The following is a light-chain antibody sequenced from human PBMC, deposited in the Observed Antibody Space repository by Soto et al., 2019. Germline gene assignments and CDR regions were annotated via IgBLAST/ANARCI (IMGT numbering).Light chain of an antibody. V-gene: IGLV2-8*01. Sequence: QSVLTQPPSASGSPGQLVTISCTGTSSDVGGYNYVSWYQQHPGKAPKLMIYEVSKRPSGVPDRFSGSKSGNTASLTVSGLQVEDEADYYCSSFEASNNVLFGGGTKLTVL. CDR1: SSDVGGYNY. CDR2: EVS. J-gene: IGLJ2*01. CDR3: SSFEASNNVL.